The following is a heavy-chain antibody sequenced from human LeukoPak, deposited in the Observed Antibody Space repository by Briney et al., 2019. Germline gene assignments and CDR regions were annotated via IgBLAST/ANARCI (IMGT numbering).Heavy chain of an antibody. J-gene: IGHJ4*02. CDR1: GFTFSSYA. CDR2: ISGSGGST. Sequence: PGRSLRLSCAASGFTFSSYAMSWVRQAPGKGLEWVSAISGSGGSTYYADSVKGRFTISRDNSKNTLYLQMNSLRAEDTAVYYCAKDKKIGYSYGPEFDYWGQGTLVTVSS. D-gene: IGHD5-18*01. V-gene: IGHV3-23*01. CDR3: AKDKKIGYSYGPEFDY.